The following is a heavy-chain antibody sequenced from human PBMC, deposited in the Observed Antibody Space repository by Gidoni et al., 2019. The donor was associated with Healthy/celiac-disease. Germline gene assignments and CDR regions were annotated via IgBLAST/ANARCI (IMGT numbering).Heavy chain of an antibody. CDR2: IYYSGST. Sequence: QLQLQESGPGLVTPSETLSLTCTVSGGSISSSSYYWGWIRQPPGKGLEWIGSIYYSGSTYYNPSLKSRVTISVDTSKNQFSLKLSSVTAADTAVYYCARHISQGGVAGGFFDYWGQGTLVTVSS. CDR3: ARHISQGGVAGGFFDY. V-gene: IGHV4-39*01. CDR1: GGSISSSSYY. D-gene: IGHD6-19*01. J-gene: IGHJ4*02.